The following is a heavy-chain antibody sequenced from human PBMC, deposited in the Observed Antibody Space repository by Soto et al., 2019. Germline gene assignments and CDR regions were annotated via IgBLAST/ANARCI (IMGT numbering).Heavy chain of an antibody. Sequence: GSLRLSCAASGFTFSSYGMHWVRQAPGKGLEWVAVISYDGSNKYYADSVKGRYTISRDNSKNTLYLQMNSLRAEDTAVYYCAKEAPDIVVVPAAIGGLDYWGQGTLVTVSS. CDR3: AKEAPDIVVVPAAIGGLDY. CDR2: ISYDGSNK. J-gene: IGHJ4*02. CDR1: GFTFSSYG. D-gene: IGHD2-2*01. V-gene: IGHV3-30*18.